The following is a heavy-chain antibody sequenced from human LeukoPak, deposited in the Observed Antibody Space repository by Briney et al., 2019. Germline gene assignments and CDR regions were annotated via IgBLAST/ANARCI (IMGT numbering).Heavy chain of an antibody. Sequence: GGSLRLSCAASGFTFRGSAMSWVRQAPGEGLEWVSLISYSGANSYYTDSVRGRFTISRDNSKDTLFLQMNSLRAEDTAIYYCARDMQLSGWSLGTMVTVSS. V-gene: IGHV3-23*01. CDR1: GFTFRGSA. CDR3: ARDMQLSG. CDR2: ISYSGANS. J-gene: IGHJ3*01. D-gene: IGHD3-16*02.